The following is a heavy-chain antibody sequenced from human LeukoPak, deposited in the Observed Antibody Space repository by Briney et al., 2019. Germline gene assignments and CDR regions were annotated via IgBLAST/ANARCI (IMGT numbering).Heavy chain of an antibody. D-gene: IGHD4-11*01. V-gene: IGHV4-39*07. J-gene: IGHJ5*02. Sequence: SETLSLTCTVSGGSISSSSYYWGWIRQPPRKGLEWIGSIYYSGSTYSSPSLQHRVTISVDTSKNQFSLKLSSVTAADTAVYYCARAKDYSNYGGWFDPWGQGTLVTVSS. CDR1: GGSISSSSYY. CDR2: IYYSGST. CDR3: ARAKDYSNYGGWFDP.